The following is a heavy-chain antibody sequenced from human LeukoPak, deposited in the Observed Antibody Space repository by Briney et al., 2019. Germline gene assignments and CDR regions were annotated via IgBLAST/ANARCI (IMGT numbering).Heavy chain of an antibody. D-gene: IGHD5-18*01. CDR1: GFTFSDYY. CDR3: ARDSYSSMPDY. Sequence: PGGSLRLSCAASGFTFSDYYMSWIRPAPGKGLEWVSYISSSGSTIYYADSVKGRFTISSDNAKNSLYLQMNSLRAEDTAVYYCARDSYSSMPDYWGQGTLVTVSS. CDR2: ISSSGSTI. J-gene: IGHJ4*02. V-gene: IGHV3-11*04.